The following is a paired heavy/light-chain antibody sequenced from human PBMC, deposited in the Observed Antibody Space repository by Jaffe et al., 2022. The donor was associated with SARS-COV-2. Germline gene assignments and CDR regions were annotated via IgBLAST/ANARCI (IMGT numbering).Light chain of an antibody. CDR3: QHYNNWRRYT. CDR1: QSVSTN. J-gene: IGKJ2*01. Sequence: EIVMTQSPATLSVSPGERATLSCRASQSVSTNLAWYQQKPGQAPRVIIYGSSTRATGIPARFSGSGSGTEFTLTISSLQSEDFAVYYCQHYNNWRRYTFGQGTKLEIK. V-gene: IGKV3-15*01. CDR2: GSS.
Heavy chain of an antibody. J-gene: IGHJ5*02. CDR2: MSPNSGNT. CDR1: GYTFTNYD. CDR3: ARGRWDCSGTTCYPNWFDP. Sequence: QVQLVQSGAEVKKPGASVKVSCKTSGYTFTNYDINWLRQATGQGLEWMGWMSPNSGNTGHAQNFQGRVTMTRNTSISTAYMELSSLRSDDTAVYYCARGRWDCSGTTCYPNWFDPWGQGTLVTVSS. V-gene: IGHV1-8*01. D-gene: IGHD2-2*01.